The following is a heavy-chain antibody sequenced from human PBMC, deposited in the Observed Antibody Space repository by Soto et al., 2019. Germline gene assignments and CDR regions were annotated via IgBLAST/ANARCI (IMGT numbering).Heavy chain of an antibody. CDR2: IIPIFGTA. CDR3: ARLGYPLGYYYGMDV. CDR1: GGTFSSYA. Sequence: SVKVSCKTSGGTFSSYAISWVRQAPGQGLEWMGGIIPIFGTANYAQKFQGRVTITADESTSTAYMELSSLRSEDTAVYYCARLGYPLGYYYGMDVWGQGTTVTVSS. J-gene: IGHJ6*02. D-gene: IGHD5-18*01. V-gene: IGHV1-69*13.